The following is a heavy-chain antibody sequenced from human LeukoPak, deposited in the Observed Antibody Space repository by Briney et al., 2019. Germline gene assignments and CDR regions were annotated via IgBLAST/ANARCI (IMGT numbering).Heavy chain of an antibody. V-gene: IGHV4-30-2*01. J-gene: IGHJ6*02. Sequence: PSETLSLTCAVSGGSISSGGYSWCWIRQPPGQGLEWIGYIYHSGSTYYNPSLKSRVTISVDRSKNQFSLKLSSVTAADTAVYYCARGGISPSYGMDVWGQGTTVTVSS. CDR2: IYHSGST. CDR1: GGSISSGGYS. D-gene: IGHD2-21*01. CDR3: ARGGISPSYGMDV.